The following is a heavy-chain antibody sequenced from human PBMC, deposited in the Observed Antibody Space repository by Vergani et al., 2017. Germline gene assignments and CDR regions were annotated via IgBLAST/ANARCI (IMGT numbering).Heavy chain of an antibody. V-gene: IGHV4-61*02. CDR1: GGSINTGAYY. CDR2: VYTSGMT. Sequence: QVQLQESGPRLVRPSQTLSLTCPVSGGSINTGAYYWSWIRQPAGKGLEWIGRVYTSGMTNYNPSLKSRVTILVDRSKSQLSLKLTSLTAGDTAVYFCARELSYYYGSGSDDYNPYYYEGMDVWGPGTTVTVSS. CDR3: ARELSYYYGSGSDDYNPYYYEGMDV. D-gene: IGHD3-10*01. J-gene: IGHJ6*02.